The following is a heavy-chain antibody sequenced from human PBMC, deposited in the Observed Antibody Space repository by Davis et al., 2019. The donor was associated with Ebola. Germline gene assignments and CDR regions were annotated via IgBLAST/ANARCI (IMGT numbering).Heavy chain of an antibody. D-gene: IGHD3-3*01. V-gene: IGHV1-46*01. CDR3: ARDRAIFGVRNWFDP. J-gene: IGHJ5*02. CDR2: INPSGGST. Sequence: ASVKVSCKASGYTFTGYYMHWVRQAPGQGLEWMGWINPSGGSTSYAQKFQGRVTMTRDTSTSTVYMELSSLRSEDTAVYYCARDRAIFGVRNWFDPWGQGTLVTVSS. CDR1: GYTFTGYY.